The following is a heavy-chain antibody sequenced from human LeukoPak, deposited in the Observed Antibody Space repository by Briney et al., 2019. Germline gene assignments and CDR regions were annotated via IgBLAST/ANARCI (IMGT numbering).Heavy chain of an antibody. CDR2: ISSTSTYI. CDR3: ARDPPSRGTRYFDY. V-gene: IGHV3-21*01. D-gene: IGHD3-16*01. J-gene: IGHJ4*02. Sequence: KPGGSLRLSCAASGFTLSSYAMSWVRQGPGKGLEWVSSISSTSTYIDYADSVKGRFTISRDNAKNSLFLQMDSLRAEDTAVYYCARDPPSRGTRYFDYWGQGTLVTVSS. CDR1: GFTLSSYA.